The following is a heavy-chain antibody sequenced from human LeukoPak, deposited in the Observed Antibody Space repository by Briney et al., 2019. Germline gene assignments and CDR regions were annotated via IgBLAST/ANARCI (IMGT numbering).Heavy chain of an antibody. Sequence: ASMKVSCKASGFIFTNYFMHGVRQAPGQGREWMGMIKPSDGSTRYAQRFQDRVTMTSDTSTTTLYMELSSLRAEDTAVYYCARAVDQDFDYWGQGTLVTVSS. CDR1: GFIFTNYF. CDR2: IKPSDGST. D-gene: IGHD5-12*01. J-gene: IGHJ4*02. V-gene: IGHV1-46*01. CDR3: ARAVDQDFDY.